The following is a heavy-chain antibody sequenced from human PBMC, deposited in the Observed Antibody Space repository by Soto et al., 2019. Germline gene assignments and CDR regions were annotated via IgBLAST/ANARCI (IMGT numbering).Heavy chain of an antibody. V-gene: IGHV4-59*08. CDR3: ARRWGRSFDY. CDR1: GGSISNYY. J-gene: IGHJ4*02. Sequence: SETLSFTCTVSGGSISNYYWSWIRQPPGKGLEWIGYIYYSGSTNYNPSLKSQVTISVDTSKNQFSLKLSSVTAADTAVYYCARRWGRSFDYWGQGTLVTAPQ. CDR2: IYYSGST. D-gene: IGHD2-15*01.